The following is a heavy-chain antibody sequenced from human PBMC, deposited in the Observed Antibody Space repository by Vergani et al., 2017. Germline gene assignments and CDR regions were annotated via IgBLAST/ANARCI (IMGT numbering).Heavy chain of an antibody. V-gene: IGHV1-69*01. J-gene: IGHJ4*02. CDR1: GGTFSSYA. Sequence: QVQLVQSGAEVKKPGSSVKVSCKASGGTFSSYAISWVRQAPGQGLEWMGGIIPIFGTSNYAQKFQGRVTMTADEATSTSYMELSSLRSEDTAVYYCAMRTGYRSGWLVRGLSGAGYWGQGTLVTVSS. CDR3: AMRTGYRSGWLVRGLSGAGY. CDR2: IIPIFGTS. D-gene: IGHD6-19*01.